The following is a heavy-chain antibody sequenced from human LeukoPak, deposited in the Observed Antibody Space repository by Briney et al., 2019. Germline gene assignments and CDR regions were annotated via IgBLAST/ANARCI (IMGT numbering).Heavy chain of an antibody. CDR1: GFTFDDYA. V-gene: IGHV3-9*01. CDR3: AKGDSYDSSGLPFDY. J-gene: IGHJ4*02. D-gene: IGHD3-22*01. Sequence: GGSLRLSCAASGFTFDDYAMHWVRQAPGKGLEWVSGISWDSGSVDSADSVKGRFTISRDNARNSLYLQMNSLRAEDTALYYCAKGDSYDSSGLPFDYWGQGTLVTVSS. CDR2: ISWDSGSV.